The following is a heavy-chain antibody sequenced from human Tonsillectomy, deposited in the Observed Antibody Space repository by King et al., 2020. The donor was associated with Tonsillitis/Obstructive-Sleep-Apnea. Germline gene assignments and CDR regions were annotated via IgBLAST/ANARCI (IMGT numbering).Heavy chain of an antibody. V-gene: IGHV3-23*04. CDR1: GFTFSSYA. D-gene: IGHD3-3*01. Sequence: QLVQSGGGLVQPGGSLRLSCGASGFTFSSYAMSWVRQAPGKGLEWVSAISGRGGSTYYADSVKGRFTISRDKSKHTLYLQMNSLRAEDTTVYYCAKENDFWSGYTDYWGQGTLVTVSS. J-gene: IGHJ4*02. CDR3: AKENDFWSGYTDY. CDR2: ISGRGGST.